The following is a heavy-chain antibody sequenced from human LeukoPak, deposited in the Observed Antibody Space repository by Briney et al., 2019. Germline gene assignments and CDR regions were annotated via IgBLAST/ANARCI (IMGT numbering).Heavy chain of an antibody. J-gene: IGHJ3*02. CDR2: IYYSGST. V-gene: IGHV4-39*01. Sequence: SETLSLTCTVSGGSISSSSYYWGWIRQPPGKGLEWIGSIYYSGSTYYNPSLKSRVTISVDTSKNQFSLKLSSVTAADTAVYYCARNNRAPYDFWSGSHAFDIWGQGTMVTVSS. D-gene: IGHD3-3*01. CDR1: GGSISSSSYY. CDR3: ARNNRAPYDFWSGSHAFDI.